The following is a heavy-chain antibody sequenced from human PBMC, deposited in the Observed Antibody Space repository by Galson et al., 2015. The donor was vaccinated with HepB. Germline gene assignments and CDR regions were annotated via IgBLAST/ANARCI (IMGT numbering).Heavy chain of an antibody. J-gene: IGHJ6*02. V-gene: IGHV5-51*01. CDR2: IYPGDSDT. D-gene: IGHD3-10*01. CDR1: GYTFTSYW. Sequence: QSGAEVKKPGESLKISCQGSGYTFTSYWIGWVRQTPGKGLEWMGIIYPGDSDTRYSPSFQGQVTISADRSISTAYLQWSGLRASDTAMYYCARHHKWFGGFLGLGLDEYGMDVWGQGTTVTVSS. CDR3: ARHHKWFGGFLGLGLDEYGMDV.